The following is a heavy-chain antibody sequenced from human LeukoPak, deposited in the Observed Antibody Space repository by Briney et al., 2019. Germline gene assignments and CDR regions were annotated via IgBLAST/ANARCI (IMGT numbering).Heavy chain of an antibody. CDR2: VGTVGDT. CDR1: GFTFSSYD. CDR3: ARVRTGSVGYYGVDV. J-gene: IGHJ6*02. D-gene: IGHD1-26*01. V-gene: IGHV3-13*01. Sequence: GGSLRLSCAASGFTFSSYDMHWVRQVTGKGLEWVSAVGTVGDTYYPGSVKGRFTVSRENARNSLFLQMNSLRAGDTAVYYCARVRTGSVGYYGVDVWGQGTTVTVSS.